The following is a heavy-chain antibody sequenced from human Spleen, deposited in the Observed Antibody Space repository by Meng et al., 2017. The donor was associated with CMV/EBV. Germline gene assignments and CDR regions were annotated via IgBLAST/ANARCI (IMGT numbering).Heavy chain of an antibody. CDR2: ICAIVGTP. D-gene: IGHD6-13*01. Sequence: CKASGANFSTFEISWVRQAPGQGLEWIGGICAIVGTPDYAQKLRGRVIVTTDESMSTDYMELSSLGSDDTDVDYCARTRWASDSDYWGQGTLVTVSS. CDR3: ARTRWASDSDY. CDR1: GANFSTFE. V-gene: IGHV1-69*05. J-gene: IGHJ4*02.